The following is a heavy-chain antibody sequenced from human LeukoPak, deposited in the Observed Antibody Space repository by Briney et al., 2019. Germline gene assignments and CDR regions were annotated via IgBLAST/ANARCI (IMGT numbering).Heavy chain of an antibody. CDR1: GFIFSSYW. D-gene: IGHD6-13*01. J-gene: IGHJ4*02. CDR2: INQDGSVK. V-gene: IGHV3-7*03. CDR3: VRAIGAAEYY. Sequence: PGGSLRLSCAASGFIFSSYWMIWVRQAPGKGLEWVANINQDGSVKYYVDSVKGRFTISRDNAKNSLYLQMNSLRAEDTAVYYCVRAIGAAEYYWGQGTLVTVSS.